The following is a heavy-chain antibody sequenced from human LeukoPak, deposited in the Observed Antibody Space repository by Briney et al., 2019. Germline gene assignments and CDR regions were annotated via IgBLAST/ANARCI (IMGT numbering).Heavy chain of an antibody. CDR1: GGTFSSYA. CDR2: IIPIFGTA. CDR3: ARVHYYGSGSYYNGVPTFDP. V-gene: IGHV1-69*06. J-gene: IGHJ5*02. D-gene: IGHD3-10*01. Sequence: SVKVSCKASGGTFSSYAISWVRQAPGQGLESMGGIIPIFGTANYAQKFQGRVTITADKSTSTAYMELSSLRSEDTAVYYCARVHYYGSGSYYNGVPTFDPWGQGTLVTVSS.